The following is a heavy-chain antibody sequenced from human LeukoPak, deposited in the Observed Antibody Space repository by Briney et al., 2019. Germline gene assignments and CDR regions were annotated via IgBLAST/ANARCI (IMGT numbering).Heavy chain of an antibody. CDR2: IIPILGIA. CDR3: AVPSSIAVAGSHFDY. J-gene: IGHJ4*02. Sequence: RASVKVSCKASGGIFSSYAISWVRQAPGQGLEWMGRIIPILGIANYAQKSQGRVTITADKSTSTAYMELSSLRSEDTAVYYCAVPSSIAVAGSHFDYWGQGTLVTVSS. CDR1: GGIFSSYA. V-gene: IGHV1-69*04. D-gene: IGHD6-19*01.